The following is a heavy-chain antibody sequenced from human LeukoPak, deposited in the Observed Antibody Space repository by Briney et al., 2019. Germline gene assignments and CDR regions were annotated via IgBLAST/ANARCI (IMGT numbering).Heavy chain of an antibody. CDR1: GGSISSSNW. Sequence: SGTLSLTCAVSGGSISSSNWWSWVRQPPGKGLEWIGEIYLSGSTNYNPSLKSRVTISVDKSKNQFSLKLSSVTAADTAVYYCARGFTMIVVVTEYYFDYWGQGTLVTVSS. CDR2: IYLSGST. J-gene: IGHJ4*02. CDR3: ARGFTMIVVVTEYYFDY. D-gene: IGHD3-22*01. V-gene: IGHV4-4*02.